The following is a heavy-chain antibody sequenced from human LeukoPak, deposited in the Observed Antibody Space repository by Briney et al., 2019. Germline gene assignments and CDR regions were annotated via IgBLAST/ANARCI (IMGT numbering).Heavy chain of an antibody. J-gene: IGHJ6*02. CDR1: GFTFSSYW. Sequence: PGGSLRLSWAASGFTFSSYWMHWVRQARGKGLVWVSRINSDGSSTSYADSVKGRFTISRDNAKNTLYLQMNSLRAEDTAVYYCARGVVPQRYYYYYGMDVWGQGTTVTVSS. V-gene: IGHV3-74*01. D-gene: IGHD2-2*01. CDR3: ARGVVPQRYYYYYGMDV. CDR2: INSDGSST.